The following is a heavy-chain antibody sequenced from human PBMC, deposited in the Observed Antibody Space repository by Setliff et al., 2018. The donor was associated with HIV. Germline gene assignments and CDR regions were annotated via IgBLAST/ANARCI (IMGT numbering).Heavy chain of an antibody. V-gene: IGHV4-38-2*01. CDR3: ARHRRYCSGGSCSDAFDI. J-gene: IGHJ3*02. D-gene: IGHD2-15*01. CDR1: GYSISSGYY. Sequence: PSETLSLTCAVSGYSISSGYYWGWIRHPPGKGLEWIGSIYHSGSTYYNPSLKSRVTISVDTSKNQFSLKLSSVTAADTAVYYCARHRRYCSGGSCSDAFDIWGQGTMVTVSS. CDR2: IYHSGST.